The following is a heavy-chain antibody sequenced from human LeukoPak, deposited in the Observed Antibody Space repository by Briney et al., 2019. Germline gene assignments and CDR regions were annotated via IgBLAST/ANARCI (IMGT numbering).Heavy chain of an antibody. J-gene: IGHJ4*02. CDR1: GGSISSSSYY. D-gene: IGHD3-10*01. CDR3: ARAVYYYGSGSFTGIDY. V-gene: IGHV4-39*01. Sequence: SETLSLTCTVSGGSISSSSYYWGWIRQPPGKGLEWIGSLHYSGSTYYNPSLNSRVTISVDTSKNQFSLKLSSVTAADTAVYYCARAVYYYGSGSFTGIDYWGQGTLVTVSS. CDR2: LHYSGST.